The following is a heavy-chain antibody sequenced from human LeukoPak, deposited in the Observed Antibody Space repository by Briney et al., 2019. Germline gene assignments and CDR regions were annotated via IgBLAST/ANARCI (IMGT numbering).Heavy chain of an antibody. Sequence: PGGSLRLSCAASGFTFSNAWMSWVRQAPGKGLEWVGRIKSKTDGGTTDYAAPVKGRFTISRDDSKNTLYLQMNSLKTEDTAVYYCTTDTYYYDSSGYYPSDYFDYWGQGTLVTVSS. D-gene: IGHD3-22*01. J-gene: IGHJ4*02. CDR3: TTDTYYYDSSGYYPSDYFDY. CDR1: GFTFSNAW. CDR2: IKSKTDGGTT. V-gene: IGHV3-15*01.